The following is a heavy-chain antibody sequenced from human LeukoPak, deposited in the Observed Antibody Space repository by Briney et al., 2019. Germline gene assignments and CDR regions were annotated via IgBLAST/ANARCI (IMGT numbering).Heavy chain of an antibody. CDR2: FSLDFDNV. CDR3: TKAMDPGGINV. D-gene: IGHD2-2*03. V-gene: IGHV3-9*01. Sequence: GGSLRLSCAASGFTFSAYPMNWVRQAPGKGREGVSGFSLDFDNVGYADSVRGRFTVSRDRAKNSPYLQMNYLRPEDTALYFCTKAMDPGGINVWGQGTTVIVSS. J-gene: IGHJ6*02. CDR1: GFTFSAYP.